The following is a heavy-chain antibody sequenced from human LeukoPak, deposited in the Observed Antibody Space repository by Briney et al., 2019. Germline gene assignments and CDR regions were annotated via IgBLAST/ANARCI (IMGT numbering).Heavy chain of an antibody. CDR1: GGSISDSY. V-gene: IGHV4-59*01. J-gene: IGHJ4*02. CDR3: ARGCYNPDY. D-gene: IGHD5-24*01. CDR2: IYYSGGT. Sequence: SETLSLTCTVSGGSISDSYWGWIRQPPGEGLEWIGYIYYSGGTYYSPSLKRRLTISVDTSKNQFSLRLTSVTAADTAVYYCARGCYNPDYWGQGTLVTVSS.